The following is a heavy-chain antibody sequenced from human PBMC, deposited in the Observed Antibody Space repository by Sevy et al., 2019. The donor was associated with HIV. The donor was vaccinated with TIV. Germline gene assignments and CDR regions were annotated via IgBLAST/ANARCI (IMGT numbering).Heavy chain of an antibody. J-gene: IGHJ4*02. Sequence: ASVKVSCRISRYSLNKFSMHWVRQAPRKGLEWMGSFDPEDGERIYAQKFQGRFSMTEDTSTDTAYMELSSLRPDDTAVYYCAITREYYSDTSGYFDYWGQGTLVTVSS. CDR2: FDPEDGER. CDR1: RYSLNKFS. D-gene: IGHD3-22*01. CDR3: AITREYYSDTSGYFDY. V-gene: IGHV1-24*01.